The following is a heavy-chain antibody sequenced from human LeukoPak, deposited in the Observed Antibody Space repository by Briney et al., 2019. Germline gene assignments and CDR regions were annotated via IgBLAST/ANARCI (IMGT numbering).Heavy chain of an antibody. V-gene: IGHV4-4*07. CDR2: IYTSGST. J-gene: IGHJ2*01. D-gene: IGHD3-10*01. Sequence: SETLSLTCTVSGGSISSYYWSWIRQPAGKGLEWIGRIYTSGSTNYNPSLKSRVTMSVDTSKNQFSLKLSSVTAADTAVYYCARGRVTMVRGAWYFDLWGRGTLVTVSS. CDR3: ARGRVTMVRGAWYFDL. CDR1: GGSISSYY.